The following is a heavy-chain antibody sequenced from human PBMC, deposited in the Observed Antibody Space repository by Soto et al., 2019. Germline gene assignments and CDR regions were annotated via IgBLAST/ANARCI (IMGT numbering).Heavy chain of an antibody. CDR1: GYTLTELS. D-gene: IGHD6-19*01. Sequence: ASVKVSCKVSGYTLTELSMHWVRQAPGKGLEWMGGFDPEDGETIYAQKFQGRVTMTEDTSTDTAYMELSSLRSEDTAVYYCASHLIAVADFDAFDIWGQGTMVTVSS. J-gene: IGHJ3*02. CDR2: FDPEDGET. CDR3: ASHLIAVADFDAFDI. V-gene: IGHV1-24*01.